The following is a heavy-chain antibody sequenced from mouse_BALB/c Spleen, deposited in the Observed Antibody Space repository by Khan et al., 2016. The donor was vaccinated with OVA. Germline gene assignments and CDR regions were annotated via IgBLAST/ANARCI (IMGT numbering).Heavy chain of an antibody. D-gene: IGHD1-1*01. CDR3: ARRGLRWDFDY. J-gene: IGHJ2*01. V-gene: IGHV1-7*01. CDR1: GYTFINYW. Sequence: QVQLQQSGAELAKPGASVTMSCKASGYTFINYWILWVKQRPGQGLVWIGYINPSTAYTEYNQNFKDKATLTADKSSRPAYMQLSSLTSEDSAVYYGARRGLRWDFDYWGQGTTLTVSS. CDR2: INPSTAYT.